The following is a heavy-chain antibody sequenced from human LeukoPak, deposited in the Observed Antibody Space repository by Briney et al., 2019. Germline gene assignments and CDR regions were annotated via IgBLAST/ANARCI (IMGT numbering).Heavy chain of an antibody. V-gene: IGHV3-74*01. D-gene: IGHD4-17*01. CDR1: GFTFSSYW. Sequence: GGSLRLSCAASGFTFSSYWMHWVHQAPGKGLVWVSRINSDGSSTSYADSVKGRFTISRDNAKNTLYLQMNSLRAEDTAVYYCARGGYDYGDPNWFDPWGQGTLVTVSS. J-gene: IGHJ5*02. CDR2: INSDGSST. CDR3: ARGGYDYGDPNWFDP.